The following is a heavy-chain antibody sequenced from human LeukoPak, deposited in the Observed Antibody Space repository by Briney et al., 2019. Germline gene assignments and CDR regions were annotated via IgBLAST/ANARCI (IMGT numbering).Heavy chain of an antibody. CDR3: ARNSISSSWYRDYYYGMDV. CDR2: ISAYNGNT. CDR1: GYTFTSYG. V-gene: IGHV1-18*01. Sequence: GASVKVSCKASGYTFTSYGISWVRQAPGQGLEWMGWISAYNGNTNYAQKLQGRVTMTTDTSTSTAYMELRSLRSDDTAVYYCARNSISSSWYRDYYYGMDVWGQGTTVTVSS. D-gene: IGHD6-13*01. J-gene: IGHJ6*02.